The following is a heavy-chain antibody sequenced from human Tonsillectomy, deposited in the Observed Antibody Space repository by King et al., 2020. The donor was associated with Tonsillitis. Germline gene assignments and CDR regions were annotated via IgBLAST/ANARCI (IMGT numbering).Heavy chain of an antibody. J-gene: IGHJ4*02. CDR1: GFTFNDYG. CDR3: AKRHHYSSCYYSGFDS. CDR2: IRDDGSNK. D-gene: IGHD3-22*01. V-gene: IGHV3-30*02. Sequence: VQLVESGGGVVQPGGSLRLSCAPSGFTFNDYGMSWIRQAPGKGLEWVAYIRDDGSNKYYADSVTGRFTISRDNSVNKLYLQMNSLRTEDTAVYYCAKRHHYSSCYYSGFDSWGQGTLVTVSS.